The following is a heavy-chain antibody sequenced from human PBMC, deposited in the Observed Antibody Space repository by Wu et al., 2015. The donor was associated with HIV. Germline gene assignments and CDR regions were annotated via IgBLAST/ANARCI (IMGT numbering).Heavy chain of an antibody. J-gene: IGHJ3*02. CDR1: GGIFSNYG. CDR3: AREKASYWSSKSFEPSEI. V-gene: IGHV1-69*13. Sequence: QVHLVQSGAEVTKPGSSVKVSCKTSGGIFSNYGINWVRQAPGQGLEWMGRIIPMFGTANYAQKFQGRVTITADESTSTVYMELRTLRSEDTAVLYCAREKASYWSSKSFEPSEIWGQGTLVTVSS. D-gene: IGHD3-10*01. CDR2: IIPMFGTA.